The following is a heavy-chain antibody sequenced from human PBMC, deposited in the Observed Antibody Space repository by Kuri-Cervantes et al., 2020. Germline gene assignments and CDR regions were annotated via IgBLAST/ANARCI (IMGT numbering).Heavy chain of an antibody. CDR3: ARDIGIAAAGTAFDY. Sequence: LSLTCAASGFTFSSYSMNWVRQAPGKGLEWVSSISSSSSYIYYADSVKGRFTISRDNAKNSLYLQMNSLRAEDTAVYYCARDIGIAAAGTAFDYWGQGTLVTVSS. V-gene: IGHV3-21*01. CDR1: GFTFSSYS. CDR2: ISSSSSYI. J-gene: IGHJ4*02. D-gene: IGHD6-13*01.